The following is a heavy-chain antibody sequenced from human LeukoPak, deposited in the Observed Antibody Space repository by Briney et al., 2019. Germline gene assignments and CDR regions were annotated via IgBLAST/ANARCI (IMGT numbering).Heavy chain of an antibody. CDR3: AKDLGGGSSSSVGWFDP. V-gene: IGHV3-23*01. J-gene: IGHJ5*02. CDR2: ISGSGGST. Sequence: GGSLRLSCAASGFTFSSYAMSWVRQAPGKGLEWVSAISGSGGSTYYADSVKGRFTISRDNSKNTLYLQMNSLRAEDTAVYYCAKDLGGGSSSSVGWFDPWGQGTLVTVSS. D-gene: IGHD6-6*01. CDR1: GFTFSSYA.